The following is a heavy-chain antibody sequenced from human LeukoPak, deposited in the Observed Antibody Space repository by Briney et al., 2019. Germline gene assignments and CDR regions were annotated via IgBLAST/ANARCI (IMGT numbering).Heavy chain of an antibody. CDR3: ARDLGYCSTTGCYRNWFDP. J-gene: IGHJ5*02. Sequence: ASVKVSCKASGYTFTDYGITWVRQAPGQGLEWMGWINTFNGNTNYAQNLQGRVTMTADTSATTAYMELRSLRLDDTAVFYCARDLGYCSTTGCYRNWFDPWGQGTLVTVSS. CDR2: INTFNGNT. CDR1: GYTFTDYG. V-gene: IGHV1-18*01. D-gene: IGHD2-2*03.